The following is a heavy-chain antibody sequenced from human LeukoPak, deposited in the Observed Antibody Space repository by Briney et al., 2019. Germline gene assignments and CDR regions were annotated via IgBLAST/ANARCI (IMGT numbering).Heavy chain of an antibody. J-gene: IGHJ5*02. V-gene: IGHV3-30*02. D-gene: IGHD3-22*01. CDR2: IRYDGSNK. CDR1: GSTFSSYG. Sequence: GGSLRLSCAASGSTFSSYGMHWVRQAPGKGLEWVAFIRYDGSNKYYADSVKGRFTISRDNAKNSLYLQMNSLRAEDTAVYYCARDSSGYFHWFDPWGQGTLVTVSS. CDR3: ARDSSGYFHWFDP.